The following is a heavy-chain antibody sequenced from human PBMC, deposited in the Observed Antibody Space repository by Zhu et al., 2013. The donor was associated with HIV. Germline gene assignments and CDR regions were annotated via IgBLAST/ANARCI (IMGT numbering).Heavy chain of an antibody. D-gene: IGHD3-3*01. Sequence: QVQLVQSGAEVKKPGASVKVSCKASGYTFTSYDINWVRQATGQGLEWMGWMNPNSGNTGYAQKFQGRVTMTRNTSISTAYMELSSLRSEDTAVYYCARVRLYDFWSGYAYYYYGMDVWGQGTTVTVSS. V-gene: IGHV1-8*01. CDR1: GYTFTSYD. CDR3: ARVRLYDFWSGYAYYYYGMDV. CDR2: MNPNSGNT. J-gene: IGHJ6*02.